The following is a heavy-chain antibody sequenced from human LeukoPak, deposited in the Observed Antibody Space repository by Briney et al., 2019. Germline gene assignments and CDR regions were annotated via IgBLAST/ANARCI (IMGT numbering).Heavy chain of an antibody. CDR3: ARRPYNSGWAFDS. CDR1: RFTFSSYW. D-gene: IGHD6-19*01. V-gene: IGHV3-7*05. J-gene: IGHJ4*02. Sequence: GRSLRLSCAASRFTFSSYWMSWVRQAPGKGLEWVANINQDGSEKYYVDSVKGRFTISRDNAKNSLYLQMNSLRVEDTAVYYCARRPYNSGWAFDSWGQGTLVTVSS. CDR2: INQDGSEK.